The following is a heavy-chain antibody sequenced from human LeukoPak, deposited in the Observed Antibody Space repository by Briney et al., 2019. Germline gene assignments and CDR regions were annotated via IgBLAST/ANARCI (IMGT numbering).Heavy chain of an antibody. CDR2: ISYDGSNK. D-gene: IGHD2-15*01. CDR1: GFTFSSYG. CDR3: AKDLFYCSGGSCYSSFDY. J-gene: IGHJ4*02. V-gene: IGHV3-30*18. Sequence: PGRSLRLSCAASGFTFSSYGMHWVRQAPGKGLEWVAVISYDGSNKYYADSVKGRFTISRDNSKNTLYLQMNSLRAEDTAVYYCAKDLFYCSGGSCYSSFDYWGQGTLVTVSS.